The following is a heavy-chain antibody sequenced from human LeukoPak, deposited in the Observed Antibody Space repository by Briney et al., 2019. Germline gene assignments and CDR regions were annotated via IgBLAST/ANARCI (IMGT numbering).Heavy chain of an antibody. CDR1: GGSISSYY. D-gene: IGHD4/OR15-4a*01. CDR3: ARRAAFADYQSHLTHFDY. J-gene: IGHJ4*02. V-gene: IGHV4-59*08. Sequence: PSETLSLTCTVSGGSISSYYWSWIRQPPGKGLEWIGYIYYSGSTNYNPSLKSRVTISVDTSKNQFSLRLSSVTAADTALYYCARRAAFADYQSHLTHFDYWGQGTLVTVSS. CDR2: IYYSGST.